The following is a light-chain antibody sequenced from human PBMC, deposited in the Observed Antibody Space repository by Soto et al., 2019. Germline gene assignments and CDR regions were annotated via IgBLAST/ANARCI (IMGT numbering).Light chain of an antibody. V-gene: IGKV1-9*01. CDR3: QQLWSYPLT. Sequence: DTQLTQSPSFLSASVGDRVIITCRASQDVSRSVGWYQQKAGKAPKLLISAASTLHSGVPSRFSGSGSGTDFTLTISTLQPEDLATGYCQQLWSYPLTFGGGTKVEI. CDR1: QDVSRS. J-gene: IGKJ4*01. CDR2: AAS.